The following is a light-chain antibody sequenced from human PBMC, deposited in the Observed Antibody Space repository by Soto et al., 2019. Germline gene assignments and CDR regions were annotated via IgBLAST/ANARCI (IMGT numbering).Light chain of an antibody. V-gene: IGLV2-14*03. CDR1: NSDVGAYIY. Sequence: QSVLTQPASVSGSPGQSITISCTGTNSDVGAYIYVSWYQQHPGKAPKLMVYDINNRPSGVSNRFSGSKSANTASLTISGLQADDEADYYCVSYAGSSTFVFGTGTKVTVL. J-gene: IGLJ1*01. CDR3: VSYAGSSTFV. CDR2: DIN.